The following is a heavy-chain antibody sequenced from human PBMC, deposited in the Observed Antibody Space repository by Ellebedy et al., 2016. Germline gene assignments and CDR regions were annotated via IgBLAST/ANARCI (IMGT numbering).Heavy chain of an antibody. CDR1: GFTFADYA. CDR3: ARDYYGSGSYQDY. J-gene: IGHJ4*02. D-gene: IGHD3-10*01. Sequence: GGSLRLSCAASGFTFADYAMHWVRQAPGKGLEWVSGISWNRGTMDYADSVKGRFTISRDNAKNSLYLQMNSLIAEETAVYYCARDYYGSGSYQDYWGQGTLVTVSS. CDR2: ISWNRGTM. V-gene: IGHV3-9*01.